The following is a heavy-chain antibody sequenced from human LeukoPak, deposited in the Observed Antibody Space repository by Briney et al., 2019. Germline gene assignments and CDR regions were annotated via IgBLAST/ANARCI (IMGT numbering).Heavy chain of an antibody. V-gene: IGHV3-23*01. Sequence: GGFLRLSCAASGFAFSSDAMSWVRQAPGKGLEWVSAISGSGGSTYYADSVKGRFTVSRDKSKNTLYLQMNSLRVEDTAVYYCAKDSGWTDTDVFDIWGQGTMVTVSS. D-gene: IGHD6-19*01. CDR1: GFAFSSDA. CDR2: ISGSGGST. CDR3: AKDSGWTDTDVFDI. J-gene: IGHJ3*02.